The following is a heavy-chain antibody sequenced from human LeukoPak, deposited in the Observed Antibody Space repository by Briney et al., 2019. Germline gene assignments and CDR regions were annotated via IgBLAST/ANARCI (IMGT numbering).Heavy chain of an antibody. CDR2: INNDGSST. D-gene: IGHD2-2*01. Sequence: PGGSLRLSCAASRFTFSSYWIHWVGQAQGKGLVWVSRINNDGSSTNYADSVKGRFTISRDNAKNTLYLQMNSLRAEDTAVYYCVRETRSGAFDVWGQGTMVTVSS. CDR3: VRETRSGAFDV. CDR1: RFTFSSYW. V-gene: IGHV3-74*01. J-gene: IGHJ3*01.